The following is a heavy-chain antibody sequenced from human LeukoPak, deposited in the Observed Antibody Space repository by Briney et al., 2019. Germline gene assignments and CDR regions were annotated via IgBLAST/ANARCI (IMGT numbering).Heavy chain of an antibody. CDR2: INPSSGGT. D-gene: IGHD3-3*02. J-gene: IGHJ6*03. Sequence: ASVKVSCKASGYTFTGYYMHWVRQAPGQGLEWMGRINPSSGGTNYAQKFQGRVTMTRDTSISTAYMELSRLRSDDTAVYYCARDLARRYYYYYMDVWGKGTTVTVSS. CDR3: ARDLARRYYYYYMDV. CDR1: GYTFTGYY. V-gene: IGHV1-2*06.